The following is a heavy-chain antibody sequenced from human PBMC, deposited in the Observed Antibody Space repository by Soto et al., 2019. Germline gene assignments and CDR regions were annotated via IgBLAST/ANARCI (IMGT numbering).Heavy chain of an antibody. CDR3: ARGSGPMIEWH. D-gene: IGHD3-22*01. J-gene: IGHJ4*02. Sequence: ASVKVSCKASGYTFTGYYMHWVRQAPGQGLEWMGWINPNSGGTNYAQKFQGRVTITRDTSTSTAYMELSRLRSEDTAVYYCARGSGPMIEWHWGQGTLVTVSS. CDR1: GYTFTGYY. CDR2: INPNSGGT. V-gene: IGHV1-2*02.